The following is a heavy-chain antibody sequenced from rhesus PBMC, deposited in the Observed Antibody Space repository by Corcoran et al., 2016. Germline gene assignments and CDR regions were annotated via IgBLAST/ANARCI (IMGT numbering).Heavy chain of an antibody. D-gene: IGHD6-13*01. CDR2: IRSASSYI. CDR3: TSDRTYSTEHPRCCGRFDV. Sequence: VEWVGSGGGWVQAGGHWRLSCDRSGFTLRSIDQSWGLQARGQGVRGAPRYGLEWVSSIRSASSYISDADSVKGRFTISRDNAQNSLSLQMNSLRAEDTAVYYCTSDRTYSTEHPRCCGRFDVWGPGVLVTVSS. J-gene: IGHJ5-1*01. CDR1: GFTLRSID. V-gene: IGHV3S16*01.